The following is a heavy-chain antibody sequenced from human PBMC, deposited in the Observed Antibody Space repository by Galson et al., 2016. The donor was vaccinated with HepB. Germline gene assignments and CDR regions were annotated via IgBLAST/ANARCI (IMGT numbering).Heavy chain of an antibody. J-gene: IGHJ3*01. CDR3: ARSVLGGGDAFDV. CDR1: GFRFSDYY. Sequence: SLRLSCAASGFRFSDYYMNWVRQAPGKGLEWVSYISNSGSSPFYADYVKGRFTISRDNAQNSLYRQMNSLTAEDTAVYYFARSVLGGGDAFDVWGQGTMLTVSS. D-gene: IGHD3-16*01. CDR2: ISNSGSSP. V-gene: IGHV3-11*01.